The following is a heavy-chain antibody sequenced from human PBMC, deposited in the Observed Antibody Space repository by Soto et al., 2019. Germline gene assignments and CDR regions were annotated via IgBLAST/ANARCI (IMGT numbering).Heavy chain of an antibody. Sequence: PSETLSLTCTVSGGSISSYYWSWIRQPPGKGLEWIGYIYYSGSTNYNPSLKSRVTISVDTSKNQFSLKLSSVTAADTAVYYCARGPYYYDSSGYYPYYFDYWGQGTLVTV. CDR3: ARGPYYYDSSGYYPYYFDY. CDR2: IYYSGST. V-gene: IGHV4-59*01. D-gene: IGHD3-22*01. J-gene: IGHJ4*02. CDR1: GGSISSYY.